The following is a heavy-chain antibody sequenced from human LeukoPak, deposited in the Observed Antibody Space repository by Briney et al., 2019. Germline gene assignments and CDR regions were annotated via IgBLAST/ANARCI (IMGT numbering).Heavy chain of an antibody. CDR1: GFTFSSYS. Sequence: PGGSLRLSCAASGFTFSSYSMNWVRQAPGKGLEWVAAVSAGHHAFYAGSVKGRFTVSREDAKNPLYLQMNSLRAGDTAVYYCVREARGYHYTYFDYWGQGSLVTVSS. CDR3: VREARGYHYTYFDY. D-gene: IGHD5-18*01. CDR2: VSAGHHA. V-gene: IGHV3-13*01. J-gene: IGHJ4*02.